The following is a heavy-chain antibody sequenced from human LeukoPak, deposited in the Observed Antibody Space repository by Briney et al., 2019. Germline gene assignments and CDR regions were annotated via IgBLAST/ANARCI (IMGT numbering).Heavy chain of an antibody. CDR2: INHSGST. Sequence: PSETLSLTCAVYGGSFSGYYWSWIRQPPGKGLEWIGEINHSGSTNYNPSLKSRVTISVDTSKNQFSLKLSSVTAADTAVYYCAELGITMIGGVWGKGTTVTISS. CDR3: AELGITMIGGV. V-gene: IGHV4-34*01. J-gene: IGHJ6*04. D-gene: IGHD3-10*02. CDR1: GGSFSGYY.